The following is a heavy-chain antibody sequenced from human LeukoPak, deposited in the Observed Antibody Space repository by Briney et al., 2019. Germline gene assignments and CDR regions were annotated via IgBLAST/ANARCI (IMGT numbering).Heavy chain of an antibody. CDR1: GGSFSGYY. D-gene: IGHD3-10*01. Sequence: SETLSLTCAVYGGSFSGYYWSWIRQPPGKGLEWIGEINRSGSTNYNPSLKSRVTISIDTSQHQFSLKLTSVTAADTAVYYCAKSNGYGLVDIWGQGTMVTVSS. J-gene: IGHJ3*02. CDR3: AKSNGYGLVDI. CDR2: INRSGST. V-gene: IGHV4-34*01.